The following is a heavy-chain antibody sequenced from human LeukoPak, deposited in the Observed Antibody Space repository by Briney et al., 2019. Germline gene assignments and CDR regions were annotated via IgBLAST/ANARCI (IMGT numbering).Heavy chain of an antibody. CDR3: ARDPRIEWELYFDY. D-gene: IGHD1-26*01. CDR2: IWYDGSNK. J-gene: IGHJ4*02. CDR1: GFTFSSYG. V-gene: IGHV3-33*01. Sequence: GGSLRLSCAASGFTFSSYGMHWVRQAPGKGLEWVAVIWYDGSNKYYADSVKGRFTISRDNSKNTLYLQMNSLSAEDTAVYYCARDPRIEWELYFDYWGQGTLVTVSS.